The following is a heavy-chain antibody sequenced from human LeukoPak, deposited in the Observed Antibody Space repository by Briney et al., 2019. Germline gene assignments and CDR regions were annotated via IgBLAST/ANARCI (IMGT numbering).Heavy chain of an antibody. CDR1: GGSLNSGSYY. CDR2: IYYSGST. D-gene: IGHD1-26*01. V-gene: IGHV4-61*01. Sequence: SETLSLTCTVSGGSLNSGSYYWNWIRQPPGKGLEWIGYIYYSGSTNYNPSLKSRVTISVDTSKNQFSLKLSSVTAADTAVYYCARAAYSGSYRSDYWGQGTLVTVSS. CDR3: ARAAYSGSYRSDY. J-gene: IGHJ4*02.